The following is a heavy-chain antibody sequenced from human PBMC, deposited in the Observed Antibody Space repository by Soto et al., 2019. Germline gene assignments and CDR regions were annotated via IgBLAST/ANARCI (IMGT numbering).Heavy chain of an antibody. D-gene: IGHD2-21*01. CDR1: GFTFSSYA. CDR3: ARDANFAYCGGECSHFDY. Sequence: PGGSLRLSCAASGFTFSSYAMHWVRQAPGKGLEWVAVISYDGSNKYYADSVKGRFTISRDNSKNTLYLQMNSLRAEDTAVYYCARDANFAYCGGECSHFDYWGQGTLVTVSS. J-gene: IGHJ4*02. CDR2: ISYDGSNK. V-gene: IGHV3-30-3*01.